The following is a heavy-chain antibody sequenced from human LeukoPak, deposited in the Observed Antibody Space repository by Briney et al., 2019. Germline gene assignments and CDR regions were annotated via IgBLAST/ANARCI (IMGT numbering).Heavy chain of an antibody. CDR1: GFTFSSYG. D-gene: IGHD3-9*01. J-gene: IGHJ3*02. CDR3: ARDYSPLLRYFDPWAFDI. Sequence: GGSLRLSCAASGFTFSSYGMHWVRQAPGKGLEWVAVIWYDGSNKYYADSAKGRFTISRDNSKNTLYLQMNSLRAEDTAVYYCARDYSPLLRYFDPWAFDIWGQGTMVTVSS. CDR2: IWYDGSNK. V-gene: IGHV3-33*01.